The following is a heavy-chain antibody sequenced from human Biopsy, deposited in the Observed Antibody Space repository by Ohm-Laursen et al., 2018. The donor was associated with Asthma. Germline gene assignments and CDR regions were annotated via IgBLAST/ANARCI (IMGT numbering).Heavy chain of an antibody. CDR1: GGSINIGDYY. J-gene: IGHJ5*02. Sequence: SQTLSLTWTVSGGSINIGDYYWSWIRQHPVKGLEWIGYIYYSGSTYYNPSLKSRVTISADTSKNQFHLNLSSVTAADTAVYFCARAAITGIRGWFDPWGQGTQVTVSS. CDR2: IYYSGST. D-gene: IGHD1-20*01. CDR3: ARAAITGIRGWFDP. V-gene: IGHV4-31*02.